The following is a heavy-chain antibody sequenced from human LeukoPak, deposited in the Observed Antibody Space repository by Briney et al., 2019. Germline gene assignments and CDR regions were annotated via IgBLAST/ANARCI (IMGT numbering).Heavy chain of an antibody. CDR1: GYTFTSYG. V-gene: IGHV1-18*01. J-gene: IGHJ6*02. CDR2: ISAYNGNT. Sequence: ASVKVSCKASGYTFTSYGISWVRQAPGQGLEWMGWISAYNGNTNYAQKLQGRVTMNTETYKSTAYMKLRSLRSDDTAVYYCARTPHRYFGWSRYYYGMDVWGQGTTVTVSS. CDR3: ARTPHRYFGWSRYYYGMDV. D-gene: IGHD3-9*01.